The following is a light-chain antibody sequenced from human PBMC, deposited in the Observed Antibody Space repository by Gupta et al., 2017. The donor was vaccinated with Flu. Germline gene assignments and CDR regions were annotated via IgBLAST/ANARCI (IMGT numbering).Light chain of an antibody. J-gene: IGLJ2*01. CDR3: AAWDDRMNGLI. CDR2: SNN. CDR1: IESNA. V-gene: IGLV1-44*01. Sequence: IESNAVNWYQQLTGAAPKLLIYSNNQRPSGVPDRFSGSKSGTSASLALSGLQSEDEADYYCAAWDDRMNGLIFGGGTKLTGL.